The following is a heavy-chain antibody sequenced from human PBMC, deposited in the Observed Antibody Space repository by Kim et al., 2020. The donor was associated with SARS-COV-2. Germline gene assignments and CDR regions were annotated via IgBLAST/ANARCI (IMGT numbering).Heavy chain of an antibody. CDR3: ARHGVYASSSFTYYYGMDV. V-gene: IGHV5-51*01. Sequence: GESLKISCKGSGYSFTSYWIGWVRQMPGKGLEWMGIIYPGDSDTRYSPSFQGQVTISADKSISTAYLQWSSLKASDTAMYYCARHGVYASSSFTYYYGMDVWGQGTTVTVSS. CDR2: IYPGDSDT. D-gene: IGHD3-22*01. CDR1: GYSFTSYW. J-gene: IGHJ6*02.